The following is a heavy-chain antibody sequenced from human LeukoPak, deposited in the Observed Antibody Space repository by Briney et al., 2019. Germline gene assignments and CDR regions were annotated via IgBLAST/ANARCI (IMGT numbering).Heavy chain of an antibody. Sequence: SETLSLTCTVSGGPISSGGYYWSWIRQHPGKGLEWIGYIYYSGSTYYNPSLKSRVTISVDTSKNQFSLKLSSVTAADTAVYYCAREIVFCSGGSCYLNWFDPWGQGTLVTVSS. CDR1: GGPISSGGYY. D-gene: IGHD2-15*01. CDR3: AREIVFCSGGSCYLNWFDP. V-gene: IGHV4-31*03. J-gene: IGHJ5*02. CDR2: IYYSGST.